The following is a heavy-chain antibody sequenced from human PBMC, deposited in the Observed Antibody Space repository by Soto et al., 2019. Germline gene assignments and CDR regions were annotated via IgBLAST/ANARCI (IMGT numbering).Heavy chain of an antibody. J-gene: IGHJ5*02. V-gene: IGHV4-30-4*01. CDR2: IYYSGST. CDR3: ARDSSGYQTRNNWFDP. Sequence: PSETLSLTCTVSGGSISSGDYSWSWSRQPPGKGLEWIGYIYYSGSTYYNPSLKSRVTISVDTSKNQFSLKLSSVTAADTAVYYCARDSSGYQTRNNWFDPWGQGTLVTVSS. CDR1: GGSISSGDYS. D-gene: IGHD3-22*01.